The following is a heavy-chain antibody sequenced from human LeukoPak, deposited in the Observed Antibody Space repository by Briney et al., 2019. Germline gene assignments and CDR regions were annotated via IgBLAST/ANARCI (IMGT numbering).Heavy chain of an antibody. V-gene: IGHV3-21*01. CDR1: GFTFSSYS. D-gene: IGHD4-17*01. CDR3: ARDPDYGGYEEYYNWFDP. J-gene: IGHJ5*02. CDR2: ISSSSSYI. Sequence: GGSLRLSCAASGFTFSSYSMNWVRQAPGKGLEWVSSISSSSSYIYYADSVKGRFTISRDNAKNSLYLQMNSLRAEDTAVYYCARDPDYGGYEEYYNWFDPWGQGTLVTVSS.